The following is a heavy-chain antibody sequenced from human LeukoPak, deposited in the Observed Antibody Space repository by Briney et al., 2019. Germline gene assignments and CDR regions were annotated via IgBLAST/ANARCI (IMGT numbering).Heavy chain of an antibody. D-gene: IGHD2-2*02. V-gene: IGHV3-66*02. CDR3: ARDRVVPAAIPTS. Sequence: GGSLRLSCAASGFTVSSNYMSWVRQAPGKGLEWVSVIYSGGSTCYADSVKGRFTISRDNSKNTLYLQMNSLRAEDTAVYYCARDRVVPAAIPTSWGQGTLVTVSS. CDR2: IYSGGST. J-gene: IGHJ5*02. CDR1: GFTVSSNY.